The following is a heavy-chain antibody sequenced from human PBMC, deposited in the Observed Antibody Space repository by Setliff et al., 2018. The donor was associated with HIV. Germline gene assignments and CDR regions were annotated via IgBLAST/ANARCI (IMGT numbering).Heavy chain of an antibody. CDR2: INPNNDDT. V-gene: IGHV1-2*02. Sequence: ASVKVSCKPSGFTFTGYYLHWVRQAPGQGLEWMGWINPNNDDTNYEQRFQGRVTMTRDTSITTVYMVLNRLTPGDTAAYYCASPYENNSGPDYWGQGTPVTVSS. J-gene: IGHJ4*02. D-gene: IGHD7-27*01. CDR1: GFTFTGYY. CDR3: ASPYENNSGPDY.